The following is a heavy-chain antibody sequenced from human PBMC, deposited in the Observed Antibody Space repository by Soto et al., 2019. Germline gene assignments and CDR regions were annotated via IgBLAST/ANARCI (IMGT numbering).Heavy chain of an antibody. D-gene: IGHD3-22*01. CDR3: TRQLLSPSNMIVVVMEGAFDI. J-gene: IGHJ3*02. CDR2: IRSKAYGGTT. V-gene: IGHV3-49*03. CDR1: GFTFGDYT. Sequence: PGGSLRLSCTASGFTFGDYTMNWFRQAPGKGLERVGFIRSKAYGGTTEYAASVKGRFTISRDDSKSIAYLQMNSLKTEDTAVYYCTRQLLSPSNMIVVVMEGAFDIWGQGTMVTVSS.